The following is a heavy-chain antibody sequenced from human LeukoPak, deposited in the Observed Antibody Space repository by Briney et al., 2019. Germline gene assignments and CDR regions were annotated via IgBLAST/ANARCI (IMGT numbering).Heavy chain of an antibody. Sequence: GGSLRLSCAASGFTFKTYSMHWVRQAPGKGLEWISYISSSSTTIFYADSVNGRFTISRDNSKNSLYLQMNSLRAEDTAVYYCATFGWLTVPDIWGRGTLVTVSS. CDR2: ISSSSTTI. CDR1: GFTFKTYS. J-gene: IGHJ2*01. CDR3: ATFGWLTVPDI. V-gene: IGHV3-48*04. D-gene: IGHD3-9*01.